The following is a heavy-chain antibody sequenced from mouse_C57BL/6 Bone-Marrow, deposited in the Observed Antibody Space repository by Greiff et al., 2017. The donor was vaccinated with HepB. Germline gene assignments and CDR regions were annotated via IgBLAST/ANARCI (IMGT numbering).Heavy chain of an antibody. CDR2: IDPSDSYT. V-gene: IGHV1-69*01. Sequence: QVQLKQPGAELVMPGASVKLSCKASGYTFTSYWMHWVKQRPGQGLEWIGEIDPSDSYTNYNQKFKGKSTLTVDKSSSTAYMQLSSLTSEDSAVYYCASGPHYDIGHRYYAMDYWGQGTSVTVSS. CDR3: ASGPHYDIGHRYYAMDY. J-gene: IGHJ4*01. CDR1: GYTFTSYW. D-gene: IGHD2-4*01.